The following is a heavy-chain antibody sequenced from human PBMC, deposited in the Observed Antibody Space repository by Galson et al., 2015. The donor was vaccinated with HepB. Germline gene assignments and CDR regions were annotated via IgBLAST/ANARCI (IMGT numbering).Heavy chain of an antibody. J-gene: IGHJ6*03. CDR3: ARGTTVTRGYYYMDV. CDR1: GYSFTSYD. Sequence: SVKVSCKASGYSFTSYDISWVRQAPGQGLEWVGWISAYNGNTNYAQRLQGRVTMTTDTSTNTAHMELRSLRSDDTAMYYCARGTTVTRGYYYMDVWGKGTTVTVSS. CDR2: ISAYNGNT. D-gene: IGHD4-11*01. V-gene: IGHV1-18*01.